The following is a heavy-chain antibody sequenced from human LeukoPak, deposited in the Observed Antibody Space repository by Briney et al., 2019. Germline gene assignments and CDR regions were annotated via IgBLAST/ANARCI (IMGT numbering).Heavy chain of an antibody. D-gene: IGHD3-22*01. CDR2: IYTSGST. Sequence: PSETLSLTCTVSGGSISSGSYYWSWIRQPAGKGLEWIGRIYTSGSTNYNPSLKSRVTISVDTSKNQFSLKLSSVTAADTAVYYCARGGSYGYYYDSSGYRPARPPFDYWGQGTLVTVSS. V-gene: IGHV4-61*02. CDR1: GGSISSGSYY. CDR3: ARGGSYGYYYDSSGYRPARPPFDY. J-gene: IGHJ4*02.